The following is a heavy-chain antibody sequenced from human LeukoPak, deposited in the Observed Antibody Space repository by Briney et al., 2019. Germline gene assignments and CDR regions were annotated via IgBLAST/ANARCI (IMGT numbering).Heavy chain of an antibody. Sequence: SETLSLTCTVSGYSISSGHYWGWIRQPPGKGLEWIGSIYHSGSTYFNPSLKSRVTISVDTSENQFSLKLSSVTAADTAVYYCAYMITFGGVIVRDYWGQGTLVTVSS. CDR1: GYSISSGHY. D-gene: IGHD3-16*02. J-gene: IGHJ4*02. CDR2: IYHSGST. CDR3: AYMITFGGVIVRDY. V-gene: IGHV4-38-2*02.